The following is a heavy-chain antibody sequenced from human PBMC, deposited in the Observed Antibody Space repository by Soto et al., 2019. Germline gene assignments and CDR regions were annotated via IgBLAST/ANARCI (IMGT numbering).Heavy chain of an antibody. Sequence: EVLLVESGGGLVKPGGSPRLSCADSGFRFSDHSMLSVRQAPGKWLEWISFIANGDNHIFYANSVRGRFTISRDNAKNSVYLQMNRLTAEDTAVYYCAREEGYCSGGSCYRGAFDLWGQGTMVTVSS. CDR3: AREEGYCSGGSCYRGAFDL. CDR1: GFRFSDHS. D-gene: IGHD2-15*01. J-gene: IGHJ3*01. CDR2: IANGDNHI. V-gene: IGHV3-21*01.